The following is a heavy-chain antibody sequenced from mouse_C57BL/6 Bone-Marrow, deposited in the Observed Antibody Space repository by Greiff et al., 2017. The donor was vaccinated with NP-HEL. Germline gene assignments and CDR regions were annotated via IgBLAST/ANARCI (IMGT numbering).Heavy chain of an antibody. V-gene: IGHV6-3*01. Sequence: EVQRVESGGGLVQPGGSMKLSCVASGFTFSNYWMTWVRQSPEKGLEWVAQISLNSDNYATHYAESVKGRFTISRDDSKRCVQLQLHNLRAEDSGIYYWSGCYSNDYAADYGGQGPAVTVSS. J-gene: IGHJ4*01. D-gene: IGHD2-12*01. CDR2: ISLNSDNYAT. CDR1: GFTFSNYW. CDR3: SGCYSNDYAADY.